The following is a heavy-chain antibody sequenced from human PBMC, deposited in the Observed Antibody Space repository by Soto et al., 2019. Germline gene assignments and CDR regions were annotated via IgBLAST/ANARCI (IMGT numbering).Heavy chain of an antibody. CDR1: GHTLATYG. CDR3: AREYYTTTSCYGPDY. D-gene: IGHD2-2*01. V-gene: IGHV1-18*01. Sequence: ASVKVSCKASGHTLATYGVSWVRQAPGQGLEWMGWISADSGNTYYAQRLQDRLIVTTDTSTTTAYMEVGSLRADDTAVYYCAREYYTTTSCYGPDYWGQGTLVTVSS. J-gene: IGHJ4*02. CDR2: ISADSGNT.